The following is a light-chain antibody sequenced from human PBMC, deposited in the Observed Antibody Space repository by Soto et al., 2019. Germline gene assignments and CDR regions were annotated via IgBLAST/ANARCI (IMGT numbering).Light chain of an antibody. CDR1: QSVSATY. CDR3: QQYGSSPRA. V-gene: IGKV3-20*01. CDR2: GSS. Sequence: EIVTTHSPATLSVSPGEIATLSCRASQSVSATYIAWYQQKSGQAPRLLLYGSSSRATGVADRFSGSGSGTEFTLTIDRLEPEDFATYYCQQYGSSPRAFGQGTKVDIK. J-gene: IGKJ1*01.